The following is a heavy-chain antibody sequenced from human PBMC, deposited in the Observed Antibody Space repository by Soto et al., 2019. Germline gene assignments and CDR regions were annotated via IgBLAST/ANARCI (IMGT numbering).Heavy chain of an antibody. D-gene: IGHD5-12*01. CDR1: GGSVSSPNYF. CDR3: AIGAMSADDPSDWFDP. CDR2: IFYNGRT. J-gene: IGHJ5*02. V-gene: IGHV4-39*01. Sequence: QVPLQDSGPGLVKPSETLSLTCSVSGGSVSSPNYFWVWVRRAPGQGPEWIGNIFYNGRTDYNPCLQSRVTTAVDTSKNKFSLQLGSVTAADTAVYYGAIGAMSADDPSDWFDPCGHGTLVTVSS.